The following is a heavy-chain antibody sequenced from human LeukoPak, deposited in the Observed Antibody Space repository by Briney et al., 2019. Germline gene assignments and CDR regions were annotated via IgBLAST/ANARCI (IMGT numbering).Heavy chain of an antibody. CDR3: ARGRRPGIVVVPAALRFDP. CDR2: INHSGST. J-gene: IGHJ5*02. Sequence: SETLSLTCAVYGGSFSGYYWSWIRQPPWKGLEWIGEINHSGSTNYNPSLKSRVTISVDTSKNQFSLKLSSVTAADTAVYYCARGRRPGIVVVPAALRFDPWGQGTLVTVSS. CDR1: GGSFSGYY. V-gene: IGHV4-34*01. D-gene: IGHD2-2*01.